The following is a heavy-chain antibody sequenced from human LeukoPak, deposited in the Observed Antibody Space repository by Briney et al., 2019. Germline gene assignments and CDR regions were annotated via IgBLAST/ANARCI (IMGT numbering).Heavy chain of an antibody. J-gene: IGHJ4*02. Sequence: PSETLSLTCAVYGGSFSGYYWNWIRQPPGKGLEWIGEINHSGSTNYNPSLKSRVTISVDTSKNQFSLKLSSVTAADTAVYYCARQLGYCSSTSCHKEIDYWGQGTLVTVSS. CDR3: ARQLGYCSSTSCHKEIDY. V-gene: IGHV4-34*01. CDR2: INHSGST. D-gene: IGHD2-2*01. CDR1: GGSFSGYY.